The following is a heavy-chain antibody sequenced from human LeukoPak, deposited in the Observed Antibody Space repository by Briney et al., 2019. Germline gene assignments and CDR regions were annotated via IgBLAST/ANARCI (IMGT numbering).Heavy chain of an antibody. Sequence: GGSLRLSCAASGFTFSSYAMSWVRQAPGKGLEWVGFIRSKAYGGTTEYAASVKGRFTISRDDSKSIAYLQMNSLKTEDTAVYYCAREGDGYNSRHYYYYYMDVWGKGTTVTVSS. J-gene: IGHJ6*03. V-gene: IGHV3-49*04. CDR1: GFTFSSYA. CDR3: AREGDGYNSRHYYYYYMDV. CDR2: IRSKAYGGTT. D-gene: IGHD5-24*01.